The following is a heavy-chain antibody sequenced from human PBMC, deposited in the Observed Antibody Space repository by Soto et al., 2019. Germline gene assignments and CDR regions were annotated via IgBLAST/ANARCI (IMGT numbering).Heavy chain of an antibody. Sequence: SETLSLTCTVSGGSISSSSYYWGWIRQPPGKGLEWIGSIYYSGSTYYNPSLKSRVTISVDTSKNQFSLKLSSVTAAGTAVYYCARSSSGDYVGYAFDIWGQGTMVTVSS. CDR3: ARSSSGDYVGYAFDI. CDR2: IYYSGST. D-gene: IGHD4-17*01. V-gene: IGHV4-39*01. J-gene: IGHJ3*02. CDR1: GGSISSSSYY.